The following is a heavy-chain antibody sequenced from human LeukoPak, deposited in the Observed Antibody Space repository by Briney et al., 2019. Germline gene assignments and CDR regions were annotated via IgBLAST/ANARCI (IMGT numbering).Heavy chain of an antibody. D-gene: IGHD3-10*01. Sequence: PSETLSLTCAVYGGSFSGYYWSWIRQPPGKGLEWIGEINHSGSTNYNPSLKSRVTISVDTSKNQFSLKLSSVTAADTAVYYCARGLDSLWFGDITNWFDPWGQGTLVTVSS. CDR1: GGSFSGYY. V-gene: IGHV4-34*01. CDR2: INHSGST. J-gene: IGHJ5*02. CDR3: ARGLDSLWFGDITNWFDP.